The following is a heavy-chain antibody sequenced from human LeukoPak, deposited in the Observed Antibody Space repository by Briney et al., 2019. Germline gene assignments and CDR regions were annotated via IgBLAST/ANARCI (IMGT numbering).Heavy chain of an antibody. J-gene: IGHJ5*02. Sequence: SETLSLTCAVYGGSFSGYYWSWIRQPPGKGLEWIGEINHSGSTNYNPSLKSRVTISVDTSKNQFSLKLSSVTAADTAVYYCASHYYGSGSYYNVEWFDPRGQGTLVTVSS. D-gene: IGHD3-10*01. V-gene: IGHV4-34*01. CDR3: ASHYYGSGSYYNVEWFDP. CDR1: GGSFSGYY. CDR2: INHSGST.